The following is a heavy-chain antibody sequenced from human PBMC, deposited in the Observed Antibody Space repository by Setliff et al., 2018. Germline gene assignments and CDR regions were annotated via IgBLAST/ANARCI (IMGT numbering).Heavy chain of an antibody. J-gene: IGHJ4*02. V-gene: IGHV1-2*06. CDR3: ARVAVGAMGADY. Sequence: ASVKVSCKASGYTFTGYYMHWVRQAPGQGLEWMGRINPNSGGTNYTQKFQGRVTMTRDTSISTAYMELSRLRSDDTAVYYCARVAVGAMGADYWGQGTLVTVSS. D-gene: IGHD1-26*01. CDR1: GYTFTGYY. CDR2: INPNSGGT.